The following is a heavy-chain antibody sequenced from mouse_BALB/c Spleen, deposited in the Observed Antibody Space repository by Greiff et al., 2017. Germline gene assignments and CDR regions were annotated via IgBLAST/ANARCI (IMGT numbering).Heavy chain of an antibody. J-gene: IGHJ4*01. D-gene: IGHD1-1*01. CDR1: GYSITSDYA. CDR2: ISYSGST. V-gene: IGHV3-2*02. CDR3: ARRYGSSYGAMDY. Sequence: DVKLQESGPGLVKPSQSLSLTCTVTGYSITSDYAWNWIRQFPGNQLEWMGYISYSGSTSYNPSLKSRISITRDTSKNQFFLQLNSVTTEDTATYYCARRYGSSYGAMDYWGQGTSVTVSS.